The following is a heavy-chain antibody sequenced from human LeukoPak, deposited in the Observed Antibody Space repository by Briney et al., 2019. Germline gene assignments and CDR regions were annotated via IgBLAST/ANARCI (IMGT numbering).Heavy chain of an antibody. Sequence: ASVKVSCKASGGTFSSYAISWVRQAPGQGLEWMGWINPNSGGTNYAQKFQGRVTMTRDTSISTAYMELSRLRSDDTAVYYCARGVPTGMSGYDYSWFDPWGQGTLVTVSS. J-gene: IGHJ5*02. CDR2: INPNSGGT. V-gene: IGHV1-2*02. D-gene: IGHD5-12*01. CDR3: ARGVPTGMSGYDYSWFDP. CDR1: GGTFSSYA.